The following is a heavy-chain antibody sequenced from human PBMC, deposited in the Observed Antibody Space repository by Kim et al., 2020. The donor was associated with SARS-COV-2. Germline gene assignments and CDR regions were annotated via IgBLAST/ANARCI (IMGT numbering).Heavy chain of an antibody. CDR3: ARLQGIAAAYAFDI. D-gene: IGHD6-13*01. Sequence: AASMEGRFTISRDNAKNSLYLQMNSLRAEDTAVYYCARLQGIAAAYAFDIWGQGTMVTVSS. J-gene: IGHJ3*02. V-gene: IGHV3-21*01.